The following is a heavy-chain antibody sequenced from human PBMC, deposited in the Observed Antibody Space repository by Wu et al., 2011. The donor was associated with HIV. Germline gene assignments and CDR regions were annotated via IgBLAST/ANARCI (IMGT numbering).Heavy chain of an antibody. V-gene: IGHV1-18*01. J-gene: IGHJ5*02. CDR3: ARGKDIVVVPSFDWFDP. CDR2: ISGYSGDT. CDR1: GYTFSSYG. D-gene: IGHD2-2*01. Sequence: QVQLVQSGAEVKKPGASVKVSCKASGYTFSSYGISWVRQAPGQGLEWMGWISGYSGDTNYAQKFQDRVTMTTDTSTSTAYMELRSLRSDDTAVYYCARGKDIVVVPSFDWFDPGPGNPRSPSPQ.